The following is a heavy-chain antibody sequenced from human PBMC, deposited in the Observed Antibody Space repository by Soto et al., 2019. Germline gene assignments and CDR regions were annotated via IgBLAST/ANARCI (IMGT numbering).Heavy chain of an antibody. D-gene: IGHD2-8*01. CDR1: GFAFSNAW. Sequence: GGSLRLSCAASGFAFSNAWMSWVRQAPGKGLEWVGRIKSETDGETTDYVAPVKGRFTISRDDSKNTLYLQMNSLKIEDTAVYYCTTDLNGGFDYWGRGTLVTV. CDR2: IKSETDGETT. V-gene: IGHV3-15*01. CDR3: TTDLNGGFDY. J-gene: IGHJ4*02.